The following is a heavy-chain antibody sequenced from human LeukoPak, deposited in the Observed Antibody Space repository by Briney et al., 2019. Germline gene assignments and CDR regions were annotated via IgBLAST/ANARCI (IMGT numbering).Heavy chain of an antibody. CDR1: GYNFSGYW. V-gene: IGHV5-51*01. D-gene: IGHD3-10*01. Sequence: GESLKISCKGFGYNFSGYWIGWVRQMPGKGLEWMGIIYPGDSDTRYSPSFQGQVTISADKSISTAYLQWSSLKASDTAIYYCARHGYYYGSGSYYTPFDYWGQGTLVTVSS. J-gene: IGHJ4*02. CDR2: IYPGDSDT. CDR3: ARHGYYYGSGSYYTPFDY.